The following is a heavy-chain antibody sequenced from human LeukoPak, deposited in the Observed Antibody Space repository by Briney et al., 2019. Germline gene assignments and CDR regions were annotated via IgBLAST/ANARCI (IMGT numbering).Heavy chain of an antibody. CDR3: ASLRADSSGWYYFDY. V-gene: IGHV3-30*03. D-gene: IGHD6-19*01. CDR1: GFTFRSYG. Sequence: PGGSLRLSCAASGFTFRSYGMHWVRQAPGKGLEWVALISYDGGNKYYADSVKGRFTISRDNSKNTLYLQMNSLRTEDTAVYYCASLRADSSGWYYFDYWGQGTLVTVSS. CDR2: ISYDGGNK. J-gene: IGHJ4*02.